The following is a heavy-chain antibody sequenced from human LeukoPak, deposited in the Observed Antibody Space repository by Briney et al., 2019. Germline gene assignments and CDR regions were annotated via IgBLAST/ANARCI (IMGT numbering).Heavy chain of an antibody. CDR3: ARTTYYYDSSGYYSYYYYYYMDV. J-gene: IGHJ6*03. V-gene: IGHV4-59*01. D-gene: IGHD3-22*01. CDR2: IYYSGGT. CDR1: GGSISSYY. Sequence: SETLSLTCTVSGGSISSYYWSWIRQPPGKGLEWIGYIYYSGGTNYNPSLKSRVTISVDTSKNQFSLKLSSVTAADTAVYYCARTTYYYDSSGYYSYYYYYYMDVWGKGTTVTISS.